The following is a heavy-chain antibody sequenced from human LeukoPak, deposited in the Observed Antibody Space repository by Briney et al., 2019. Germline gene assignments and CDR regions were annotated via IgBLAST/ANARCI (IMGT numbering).Heavy chain of an antibody. CDR3: AKDVSYDYGDYGWFDP. CDR2: ISYDGSNK. Sequence: GGSLRPSCAASGFTFSSYGMHWVRQAPGKGLEWVAVISYDGSNKYYADSVKGRFTISRDNSKNTLYLQMNSLRAEDTAVYYCAKDVSYDYGDYGWFDPWGQGTLVTVSS. CDR1: GFTFSSYG. V-gene: IGHV3-30*18. D-gene: IGHD4-17*01. J-gene: IGHJ5*02.